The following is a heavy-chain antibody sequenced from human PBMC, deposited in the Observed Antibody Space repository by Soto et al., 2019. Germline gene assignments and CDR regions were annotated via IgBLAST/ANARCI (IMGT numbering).Heavy chain of an antibody. V-gene: IGHV1-3*01. Sequence: QVQLVQSGAEVKKPGASVKVSCKASGYTFTSYAMHWVRQAPGQRLEGMGWINAGNGNTKYSQKFQGRVSITRDTPASTAYMELSSLRSEDTAVYYCARGGGYRLLEVDPWGQGTLVNVSS. CDR2: INAGNGNT. CDR1: GYTFTSYA. D-gene: IGHD6-13*01. CDR3: ARGGGYRLLEVDP. J-gene: IGHJ5*02.